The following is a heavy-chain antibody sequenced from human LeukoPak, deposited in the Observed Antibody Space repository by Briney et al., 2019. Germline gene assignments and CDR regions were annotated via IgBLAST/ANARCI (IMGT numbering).Heavy chain of an antibody. J-gene: IGHJ3*02. CDR3: VRRGGSDGWGAFDI. D-gene: IGHD5-24*01. CDR1: GFTFDDYG. V-gene: IGHV3-20*04. CDR2: INWNGGST. Sequence: GGSLRLSCAASGFTFDDYGMSWVRQAPGKGLEWVSGINWNGGSTGYADSVKGRFTISRDNSKNTLSLQMNSLSREDTAIYYCVRRGGSDGWGAFDIWGQGTVVTVSS.